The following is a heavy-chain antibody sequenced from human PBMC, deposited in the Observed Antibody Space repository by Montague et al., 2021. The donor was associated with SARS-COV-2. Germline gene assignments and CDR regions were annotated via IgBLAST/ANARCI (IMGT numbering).Heavy chain of an antibody. CDR1: GGWFRGYD. V-gene: IGHV4-34*01. D-gene: IGHD2-2*01. Sequence: SETLSLTCSRLGGWFRGYDWRSIRQTSSHELEWVAEISHSGNTKYNPSLKSRVTISVDTSKNQFSLKLSSVTAADTAVYYCARGLQLGVPVVLGVGPYYYYYYMDVWGKGTTVTVSS. J-gene: IGHJ6*03. CDR2: ISHSGNT. CDR3: ARGLQLGVPVVLGVGPYYYYYYMDV.